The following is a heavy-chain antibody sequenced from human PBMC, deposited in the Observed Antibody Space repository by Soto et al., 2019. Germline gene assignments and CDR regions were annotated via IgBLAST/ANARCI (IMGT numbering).Heavy chain of an antibody. J-gene: IGHJ4*02. Sequence: EVQLVESGGGLVQPGRSLRLSCAASGFTFDDYAMHWVRQAPGKGLEWVSGISWNSGSIGYADSVKGRFTISRDNAKNSLYLQMNSLRADDTALYYCAKDRGAVNYDSRASFDYWGQGTLVTVSS. V-gene: IGHV3-9*01. CDR2: ISWNSGSI. CDR1: GFTFDDYA. D-gene: IGHD3-22*01. CDR3: AKDRGAVNYDSRASFDY.